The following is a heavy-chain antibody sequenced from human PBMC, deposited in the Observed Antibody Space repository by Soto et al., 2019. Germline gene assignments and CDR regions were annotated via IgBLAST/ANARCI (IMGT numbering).Heavy chain of an antibody. CDR1: CYTFTRYG. J-gene: IGHJ4*02. CDR3: VHSSGYYSFDY. Sequence: ASGKASFKGSCYTFTRYGISWVGQAPGQGLEWMGWISAYNGNTNYAQKLQGRVTMTTDTSASTAYMELSSLRSEDTAVYYCVHSSGYYSFDYWGQGTLVTVSS. D-gene: IGHD3-22*01. CDR2: ISAYNGNT. V-gene: IGHV1-18*01.